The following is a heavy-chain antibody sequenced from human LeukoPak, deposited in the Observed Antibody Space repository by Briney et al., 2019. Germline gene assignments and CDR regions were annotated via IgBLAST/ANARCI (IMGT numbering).Heavy chain of an antibody. CDR2: ISGSGGNT. CDR1: GFTFSSYA. Sequence: PGGSLRLSCAASGFTFSSYAMSWPRQAPGKGLEWGSDISGSGGNTYYADSVKGRFTISRDNSKNTLSLQMNSLRAEDTAVYYCAKGYDFLDYWGQGTLVAVSS. CDR3: AKGYDFLDY. J-gene: IGHJ4*02. D-gene: IGHD3-3*01. V-gene: IGHV3-23*01.